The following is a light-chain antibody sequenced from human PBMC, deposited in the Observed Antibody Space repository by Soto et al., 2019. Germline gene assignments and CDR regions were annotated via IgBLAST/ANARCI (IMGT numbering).Light chain of an antibody. CDR1: QSLRSNS. CDR2: GVS. CDR3: QQYDSSPRT. Sequence: EVVVTQSPATLSLSLGERATLSCRASQSLRSNSLAWYQQKPGQAPRLLISGVSSRAAGIPDRFSGSGSGTDFTLTISRLEPEDFAVYYCQQYDSSPRTFGQGTKVDIK. V-gene: IGKV3-20*01. J-gene: IGKJ1*01.